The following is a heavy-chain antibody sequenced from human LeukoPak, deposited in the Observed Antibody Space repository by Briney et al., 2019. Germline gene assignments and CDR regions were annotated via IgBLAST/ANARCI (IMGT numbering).Heavy chain of an antibody. CDR1: GYTFTGYY. J-gene: IGHJ6*02. V-gene: IGHV1-2*02. CDR2: INPNSGGT. Sequence: ASVKVSCKASGYTFTGYYMHWVRQAPGQGLKWMGWINPNSGGTNYAQKFQGRVTMTRDTSISTAYMELSRLRSDDTAVYYCARDDSSSPYYYYGMDVWGQGTTVTVSS. CDR3: ARDDSSSPYYYYGMDV. D-gene: IGHD6-13*01.